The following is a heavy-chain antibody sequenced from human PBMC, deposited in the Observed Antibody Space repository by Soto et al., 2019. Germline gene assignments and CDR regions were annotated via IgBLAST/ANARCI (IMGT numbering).Heavy chain of an antibody. CDR2: INRSGST. D-gene: IGHD1-26*01. CDR1: GESFSGYF. Sequence: SETLSLTCAVYGESFSGYFWSWIRQPPGEGLEWIGEINRSGSTKYNPSLKSRVAISVDASTNQFSLTLTSVTAADTAVYYCVRQGIGVLHGLVDVWGQGTTVTVSS. CDR3: VRQGIGVLHGLVDV. V-gene: IGHV4-34*01. J-gene: IGHJ6*02.